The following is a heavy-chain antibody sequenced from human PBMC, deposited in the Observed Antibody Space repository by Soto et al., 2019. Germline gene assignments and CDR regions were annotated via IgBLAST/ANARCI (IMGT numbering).Heavy chain of an antibody. CDR1: GFSLSTSGMC. CDR3: ARILQGRYCSGGSCYYYYYYMDV. CDR2: IDRDDDK. Sequence: SGPTLVNPTQTLTLTCTFSGFSLSTSGMCVSWIRQPPGKALEWLARIDRDDDKYYSTSLKTRLTISKDTSKNQVVLTMTNMDPVDKATYYCARILQGRYCSGGSCYYYYYYMDVWGKGTTVTVSS. J-gene: IGHJ6*03. V-gene: IGHV2-70*11. D-gene: IGHD2-15*01.